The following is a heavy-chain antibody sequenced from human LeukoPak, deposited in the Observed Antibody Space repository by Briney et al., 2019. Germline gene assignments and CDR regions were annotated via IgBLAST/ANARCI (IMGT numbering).Heavy chain of an antibody. J-gene: IGHJ5*02. D-gene: IGHD3-3*01. CDR1: GGSFSSYY. Sequence: PSETLSLTCAVYGGSFSSYYWSWIRQPPGKGLEWIGEINHSGSTNYNPSLKSRVTISVDTSKNQFSLKLSSVTAADTAVYYCARDRGTYYDFWTVGDNWFDPWGQGTLVTVSS. CDR3: ARDRGTYYDFWTVGDNWFDP. CDR2: INHSGST. V-gene: IGHV4-34*01.